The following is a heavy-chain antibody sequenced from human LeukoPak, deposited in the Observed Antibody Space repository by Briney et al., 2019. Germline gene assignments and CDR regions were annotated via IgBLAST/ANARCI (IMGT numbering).Heavy chain of an antibody. V-gene: IGHV4-59*01. CDR1: GGSITY. J-gene: IGHJ2*01. D-gene: IGHD2-15*01. CDR3: AGGLAGAASGAVYSDL. CDR2: IYNHGRT. Sequence: SETLSLTCTVSGGSITYWTWIRQPPGKGLEWIGVIYNHGRTEYNPSLKSRLTISLDTSKNQVSLKLRSVTAADTAIYYCAGGLAGAASGAVYSDLWGRGTLVTVSS.